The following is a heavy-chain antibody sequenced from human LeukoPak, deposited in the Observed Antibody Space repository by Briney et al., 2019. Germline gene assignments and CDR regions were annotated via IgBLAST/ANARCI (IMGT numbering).Heavy chain of an antibody. D-gene: IGHD1-26*01. V-gene: IGHV3-15*01. J-gene: IGHJ4*02. CDR2: IKSKTDGGTT. Sequence: GGSLRLSCAASGFTFSDAWMSWVRQAPGKGLEWVGRIKSKTDGGTTDYAAPVKGRFTISRDDSKNTLYLQLNSLKTEDTAVYYCTTRGGSFSIFDYWGQGTLVTVSS. CDR3: TTRGGSFSIFDY. CDR1: GFTFSDAW.